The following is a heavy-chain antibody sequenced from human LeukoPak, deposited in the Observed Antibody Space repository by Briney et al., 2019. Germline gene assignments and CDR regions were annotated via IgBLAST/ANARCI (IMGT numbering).Heavy chain of an antibody. J-gene: IGHJ3*02. CDR1: GGTFSSYA. CDR2: IIPIFGTA. Sequence: GASVKVSCKASGGTFSSYAISWVRQAPGQGLEWMGGIIPIFGTANYAQKFQGRVTITADESTSTAYMELSSLRSEDTAVYYCARDLKQVGATTGRKPNAFDIWGQGTMVTVSS. V-gene: IGHV1-69*13. D-gene: IGHD1-26*01. CDR3: ARDLKQVGATTGRKPNAFDI.